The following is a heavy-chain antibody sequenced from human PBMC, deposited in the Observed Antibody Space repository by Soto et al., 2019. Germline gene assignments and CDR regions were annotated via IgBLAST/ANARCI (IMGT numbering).Heavy chain of an antibody. CDR1: GYSFTSYW. CDR3: ARQSYGSGSYYNVPDY. CDR2: IYPGDSDT. V-gene: IGHV5-51*01. Sequence: GESLKISCKGSGYSFTSYWIGWVRQMPGKGLEWMGIIYPGDSDTRYSPSFQGQVTISADKSISTAYLQWSSLKASDTAMYYCARQSYGSGSYYNVPDYWGQGTLVTVSS. J-gene: IGHJ4*02. D-gene: IGHD3-10*01.